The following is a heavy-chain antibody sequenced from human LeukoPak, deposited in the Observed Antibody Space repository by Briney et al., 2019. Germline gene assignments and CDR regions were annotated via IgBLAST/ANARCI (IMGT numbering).Heavy chain of an antibody. CDR2: IHPSGGTT. CDR3: ARDTDSSGWQGAFDV. CDR1: GYTFTTYY. V-gene: IGHV1-46*01. J-gene: IGHJ3*01. Sequence: GASVTVSSKPSGYTFTTYYIHWVRQAPGQGLEWMGLIHPSGGTTTYAQKFQGRVTLTRDTSASTVYMELSSLRSEDTAIYHCARDTDSSGWQGAFDVWGEGTMVSVSS. D-gene: IGHD6-19*01.